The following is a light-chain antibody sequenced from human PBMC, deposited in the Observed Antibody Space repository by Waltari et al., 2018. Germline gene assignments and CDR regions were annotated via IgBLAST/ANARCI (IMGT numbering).Light chain of an antibody. CDR1: TGVVTTKYD. Sequence: VLIQEPSLTVSPGGTVTHTCDSTTGVVTTKYDQNWFQQKPGQSPKTLIYDTDKKHSWTPARFSGSLLGGKAALTLSNVQPEDEADYYCSLYYGDARWVFGGGTKLTVL. J-gene: IGLJ3*02. V-gene: IGLV7-43*01. CDR2: DTD. CDR3: SLYYGDARWV.